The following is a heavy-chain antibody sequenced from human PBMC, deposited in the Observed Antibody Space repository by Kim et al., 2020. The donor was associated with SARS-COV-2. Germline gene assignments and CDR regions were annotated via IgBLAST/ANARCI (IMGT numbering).Heavy chain of an antibody. V-gene: IGHV1-69*13. Sequence: SVKVSCKASGGTFSSYAISWVRQAPGQGLEWMGGIIPIFGTANYAQKFQGRVTITADESTSTAYMELSSLRSEDTAVYYCARGRRWQLAPDENDYYYGMDVWGQGTTVTVSS. CDR3: ARGRRWQLAPDENDYYYGMDV. CDR1: GGTFSSYA. CDR2: IIPIFGTA. D-gene: IGHD6-6*01. J-gene: IGHJ6*02.